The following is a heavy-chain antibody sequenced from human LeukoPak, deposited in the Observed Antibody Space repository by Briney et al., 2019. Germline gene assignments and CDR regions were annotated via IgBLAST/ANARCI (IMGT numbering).Heavy chain of an antibody. CDR3: ARVSLGYSSLYYFDY. J-gene: IGHJ4*02. CDR1: GYTFTSYG. D-gene: IGHD5-18*01. Sequence: GASVKVSCKASGYTFTSYGISWVRQAPGQGLEWMGWISAYNGNTNYAQKLQGRVTMTTDTSTSTAYMELRSLRSDDTAVYYCARVSLGYSSLYYFDYWGQGTLVTVSS. V-gene: IGHV1-18*01. CDR2: ISAYNGNT.